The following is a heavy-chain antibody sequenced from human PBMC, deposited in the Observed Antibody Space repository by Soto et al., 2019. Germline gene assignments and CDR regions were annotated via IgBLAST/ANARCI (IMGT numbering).Heavy chain of an antibody. CDR3: SHSLIPNWGSRGAFDY. V-gene: IGHV2-5*02. CDR2: IYWDDDK. J-gene: IGHJ4*02. D-gene: IGHD7-27*01. CDR1: GFSLSTSVVG. Sequence: QINLKESGPTLVKPTQTLTLTCTFSGFSLSTSVVGVGWIRQPPGKALEWLALIYWDDDKRYSPSLKSWLTITKDTSKNQVVRTMTNMDPVDTATYYCSHSLIPNWGSRGAFDYWGQGTRVTVSS.